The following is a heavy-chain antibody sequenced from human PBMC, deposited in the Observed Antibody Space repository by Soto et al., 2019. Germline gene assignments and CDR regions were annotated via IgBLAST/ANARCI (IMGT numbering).Heavy chain of an antibody. CDR2: IKQDGSEK. V-gene: IGHV3-7*01. CDR1: GFTFSSYW. CDR3: AREAAAAGIGLYYYYYYGMDV. J-gene: IGHJ6*02. Sequence: GGSLRLSCAASGFTFSSYWMSWVRQAPGKGLEWVANIKQDGSEKYYVDSVKGRFTISRDNAKNSLYLQMNSLRAEDTAVYYCAREAAAAGIGLYYYYYYGMDVWGQGTTVPVSS. D-gene: IGHD6-13*01.